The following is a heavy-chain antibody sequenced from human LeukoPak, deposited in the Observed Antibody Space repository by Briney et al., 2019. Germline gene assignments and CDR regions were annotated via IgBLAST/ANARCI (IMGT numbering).Heavy chain of an antibody. D-gene: IGHD3-22*01. CDR2: ISWNSGSI. CDR1: GFTFDDYA. V-gene: IGHV3-9*01. CDR3: AKDSTLYYYDSSGTFDY. Sequence: PGGSLRLSCAASGFTFDDYAMHWVRQAPGKGLEWVSGISWNSGSIGYADSVKGRFTISRDNAKNSLYLQMNSLRAEDTVLYYCAKDSTLYYYDSSGTFDYWGQGTLVTVSS. J-gene: IGHJ4*02.